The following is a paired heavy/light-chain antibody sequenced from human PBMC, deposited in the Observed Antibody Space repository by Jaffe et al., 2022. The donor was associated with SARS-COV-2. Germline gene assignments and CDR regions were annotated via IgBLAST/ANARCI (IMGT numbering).Light chain of an antibody. CDR3: QQRRNWPPAT. V-gene: IGKV3-11*01. CDR1: QSVSSY. CDR2: DSS. J-gene: IGKJ4*01. Sequence: EIVLTQSPATLSLSPGERATLSCRASQSVSSYLAWYQQKPGQVPRLLIFDSSHRATGIPARFSGSGSGTDFTLTISSLEPEDFAVYYCQQRRNWPPATFGGGTKVEFK.
Heavy chain of an antibody. CDR3: VKEGYCGGGRCYLDY. J-gene: IGHJ4*02. D-gene: IGHD2-15*01. CDR2: INYGGGST. CDR1: GFTFTNFA. V-gene: IGHV3-23*04. Sequence: EVRLVESGGGLGQPRGSLRLACAASGFTFTNFAMTWVRQAPGKGLEWVSSINYGGGSTFYADSVKGRFTISRDNSKNMVYLQMNSLRAEDTAVYHCVKEGYCGGGRCYLDYWGQGTLVTVSS.